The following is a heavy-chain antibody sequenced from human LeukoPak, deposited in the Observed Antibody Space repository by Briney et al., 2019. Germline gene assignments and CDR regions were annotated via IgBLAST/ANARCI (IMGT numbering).Heavy chain of an antibody. V-gene: IGHV3-21*01. CDR1: GFTFSSYS. D-gene: IGHD3-10*01. Sequence: GGSLRLSCAASGFTFSSYSMNWVRQAPGKGLEWVSSISSSSSYIYYADSVKGRFTISRDNAKNSLYLQMNSLRAEDTAIYYCTRDQNFYGSGRGFDPWGQGTLVTVSS. CDR3: TRDQNFYGSGRGFDP. CDR2: ISSSSSYI. J-gene: IGHJ5*02.